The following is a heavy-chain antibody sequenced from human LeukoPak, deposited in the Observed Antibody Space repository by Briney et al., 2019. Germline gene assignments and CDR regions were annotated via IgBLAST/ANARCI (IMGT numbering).Heavy chain of an antibody. D-gene: IGHD3-10*01. Sequence: GGSLRLSCAASGFTFSSYAMHWVRQAPGKGLEYVSAISSNGGSTYYANSVKGRFTISRDNSKNTLYLQMGSLRAEDMAVYYCARVVWFGELLYLDYWGQGTLVTVSS. CDR3: ARVVWFGELLYLDY. CDR1: GFTFSSYA. V-gene: IGHV3-64*01. J-gene: IGHJ4*02. CDR2: ISSNGGST.